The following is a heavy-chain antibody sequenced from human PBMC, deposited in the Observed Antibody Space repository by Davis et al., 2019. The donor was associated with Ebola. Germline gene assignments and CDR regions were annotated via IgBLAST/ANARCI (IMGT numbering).Heavy chain of an antibody. CDR1: GFTFSSYW. V-gene: IGHV3-7*03. D-gene: IGHD5-24*01. Sequence: GESLKIPCAASGFTFSSYWMSWVRQAPGKGLEWVANIKQDGSEKYYVDSVKGRFTIPRDNAKNSLYLQMNSLRAEDTAVYYCARARWLQSIYFDYWGQGTLVTVSS. J-gene: IGHJ4*02. CDR2: IKQDGSEK. CDR3: ARARWLQSIYFDY.